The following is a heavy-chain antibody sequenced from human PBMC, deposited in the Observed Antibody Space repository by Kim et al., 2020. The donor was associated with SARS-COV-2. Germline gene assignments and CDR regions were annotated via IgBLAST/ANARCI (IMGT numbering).Heavy chain of an antibody. CDR3: AKGVAGTGYFDY. CDR2: ISWNSGSI. J-gene: IGHJ4*02. Sequence: GGSLRLSCAASGFTFDDYAMHWVRQAPGKGLEWVSGISWNSGSIGYADSVKGRFTISRDNAKNSLYLQMNSLRAEDTALYYCAKGVAGTGYFDYWGQGTL. CDR1: GFTFDDYA. V-gene: IGHV3-9*01. D-gene: IGHD6-19*01.